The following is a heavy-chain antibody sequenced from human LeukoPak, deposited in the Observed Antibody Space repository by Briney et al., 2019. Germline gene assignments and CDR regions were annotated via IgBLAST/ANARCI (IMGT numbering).Heavy chain of an antibody. CDR1: GFTFTNYG. V-gene: IGHV1-18*01. CDR3: AREGFTVFGAVVNYYYSGMDV. CDR2: ISAYNGNT. Sequence: ASVKVSCKASGFTFTNYGISWVRQAPGQGLERMGWISAYNGNTNYAQKLQDRVTLTTDTSTSTAYMELRSLGSDDTAVYYCAREGFTVFGAVVNYYYSGMDVWGQGTTVTVSS. J-gene: IGHJ6*02. D-gene: IGHD3-3*01.